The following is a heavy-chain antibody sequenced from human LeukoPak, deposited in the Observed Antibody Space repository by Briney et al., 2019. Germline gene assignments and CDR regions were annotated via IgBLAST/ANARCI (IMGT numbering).Heavy chain of an antibody. Sequence: ASVNVSCKASGYTFFDYGVSWVRQAPGQGLEGMGWIDTYRCGTNHAQNLQARVTVTTDTSTTTVYMELRSLRSDDTAVYYCARPNTDAAGYFFDYWGQGTEDTVSS. J-gene: IGHJ4*02. D-gene: IGHD6-13*01. CDR3: ARPNTDAAGYFFDY. V-gene: IGHV1-18*01. CDR1: GYTFFDYG. CDR2: IDTYRCGT.